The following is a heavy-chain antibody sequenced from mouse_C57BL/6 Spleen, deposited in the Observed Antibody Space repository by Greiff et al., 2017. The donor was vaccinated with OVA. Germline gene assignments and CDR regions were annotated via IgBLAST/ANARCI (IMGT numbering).Heavy chain of an antibody. CDR2: IDPETGGT. D-gene: IGHD4-1*02. J-gene: IGHJ2*01. CDR1: GYTFTDYE. Sequence: VQLQQSGAELVRPGASVTLSCKASGYTFTDYEMHWVKQTPVHGLEWIGAIDPETGGTAYNQKFKGKAILTADKSSSTAYMELRSLTSEDSAVYYCTTNWEGFDYRGQGTTLTVSS. V-gene: IGHV1-15*01. CDR3: TTNWEGFDY.